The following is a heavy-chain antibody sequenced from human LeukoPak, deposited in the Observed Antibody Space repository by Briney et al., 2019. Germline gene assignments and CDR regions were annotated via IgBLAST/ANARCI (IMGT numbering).Heavy chain of an antibody. V-gene: IGHV4-34*01. CDR2: INHSGST. CDR3: ARDDSSSWSGSDY. J-gene: IGHJ4*02. D-gene: IGHD6-13*01. Sequence: SETLSLTCAVYGGSFSGYYWGWIRQPPGKGLEWIGEINHSGSTDYNPSLKSRVTISVDTSKNQFSLKLSSVTAADTAVYYCARDDSSSWSGSDYWGQGTLVTVSS. CDR1: GGSFSGYY.